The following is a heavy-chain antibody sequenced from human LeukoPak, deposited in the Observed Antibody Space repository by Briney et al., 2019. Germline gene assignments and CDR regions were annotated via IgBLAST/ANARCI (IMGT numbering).Heavy chain of an antibody. Sequence: SETLSLTCTVSGRYISSYYWSWIRQPAGKGLEWIGRIYTSGNTNYNPSLKSRVTISVDKSKNQFSLKLSSVTAADTAVYYCARVLVGANYYYYYMDVWGKGTTVTVSS. CDR2: IYTSGNT. CDR3: ARVLVGANYYYYYMDV. CDR1: GRYISSYY. V-gene: IGHV4-4*07. J-gene: IGHJ6*03. D-gene: IGHD1-26*01.